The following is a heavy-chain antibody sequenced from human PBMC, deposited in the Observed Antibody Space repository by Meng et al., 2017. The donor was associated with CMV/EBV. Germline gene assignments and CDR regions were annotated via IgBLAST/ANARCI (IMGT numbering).Heavy chain of an antibody. V-gene: IGHV3-7*01. Sequence: GESLKISCATSGLTFRNLWMSWVRQAPGKGLEWVANINPDATEKYYVDFVKGRFTISRENAKNSVYPQMNSLRVEDTAVYYCATPINGAWSLRGQGALVTVSS. CDR1: GLTFRNLW. CDR3: ATPINGAWSL. CDR2: INPDATEK. J-gene: IGHJ4*02. D-gene: IGHD2-8*01.